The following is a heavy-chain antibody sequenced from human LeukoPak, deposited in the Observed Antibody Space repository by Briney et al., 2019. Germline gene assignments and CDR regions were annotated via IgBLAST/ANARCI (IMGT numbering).Heavy chain of an antibody. D-gene: IGHD3-10*01. J-gene: IGHJ6*02. CDR2: IYYSGST. CDR3: AREAAFTMVRGVDYVMDV. Sequence: SETLSLTCTVSGGSLNTYYWSWIRQPPGKGLEWIGYIYYSGSTNYNPSLKSRVTISVDTSKNQFSLNLSSVTAAATAVYYYAREAAFTMVRGVDYVMDVGGQGTTFTVSS. V-gene: IGHV4-59*01. CDR1: GGSLNTYY.